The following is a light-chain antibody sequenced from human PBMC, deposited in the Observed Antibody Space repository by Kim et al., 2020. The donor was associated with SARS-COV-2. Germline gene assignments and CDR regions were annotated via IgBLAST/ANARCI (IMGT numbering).Light chain of an antibody. V-gene: IGLV2-14*03. Sequence: GQSITISVTGTSSDVGGYNYVSWYQQHPGKATKLMIYDVSNRPSGVSNRFSGSKSGNTASLTISGLQAEDEADYYCSSYTSSSTVVFGGGTQLTVL. J-gene: IGLJ2*01. CDR3: SSYTSSSTVV. CDR1: SSDVGGYNY. CDR2: DVS.